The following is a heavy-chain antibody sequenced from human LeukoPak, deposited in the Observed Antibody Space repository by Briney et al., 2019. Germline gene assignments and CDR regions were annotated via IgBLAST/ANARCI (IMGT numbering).Heavy chain of an antibody. CDR3: VKVATLDD. D-gene: IGHD2-15*01. CDR2: ISYDGSHK. V-gene: IGHV3-30*18. Sequence: PGGSLRLSCAVSGFTFTTYGMHWVRQAPGRGLEWVAAISYDGSHKYYSDSVRGRFTISRDNSKNTLYLQMNSLRAEDTAVYYCVKVATLDDWGQGTLVTVSS. J-gene: IGHJ4*01. CDR1: GFTFTTYG.